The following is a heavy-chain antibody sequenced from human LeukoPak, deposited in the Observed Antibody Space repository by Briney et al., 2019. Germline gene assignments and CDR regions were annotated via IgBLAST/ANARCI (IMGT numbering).Heavy chain of an antibody. CDR3: ARDVLVVVPVTLEPGYYYYGMDA. CDR1: GFTFSNYA. Sequence: GRSLRLSWVASGFTFSNYAIHWVRQAPDKGLEWVAVISYDGSNKYYADSERGRFTISRDNSKNTLSLQMNSLRADDTAVYYCARDVLVVVPVTLEPGYYYYGMDAWGQGTTVTVSS. J-gene: IGHJ6*02. D-gene: IGHD2-15*01. CDR2: ISYDGSNK. V-gene: IGHV3-30-3*01.